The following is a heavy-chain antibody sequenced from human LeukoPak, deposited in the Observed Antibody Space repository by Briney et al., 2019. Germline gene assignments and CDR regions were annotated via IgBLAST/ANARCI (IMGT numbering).Heavy chain of an antibody. J-gene: IGHJ4*02. CDR2: MNPNSGNT. CDR3: ARSVISQLLPEY. V-gene: IGHV1-8*01. Sequence: ASVKVSCKASGYTCSNYDVTWVRQAPGQGLEYMGWMNPNSGNTGFAQKFRGRVTMTSDASTTSAFMELMRLTSEDTAVYYCARSVISQLLPEYWGQGTRITVSS. CDR1: GYTCSNYD. D-gene: IGHD2-2*01.